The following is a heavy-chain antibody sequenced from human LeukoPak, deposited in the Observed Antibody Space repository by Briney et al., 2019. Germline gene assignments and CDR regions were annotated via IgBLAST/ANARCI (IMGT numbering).Heavy chain of an antibody. Sequence: GGSLRLSCTASGFTFGDYAMSWFRQAPGKGLEWVGFIRSKAYGGTTEYAASVKGRFTISRDDSKSIAYLQMNSLKTEDTAVYYCTRDQDGDGLYWFDPWGQGTLVTVSS. D-gene: IGHD3-10*01. CDR2: IRSKAYGGTT. CDR3: TRDQDGDGLYWFDP. J-gene: IGHJ5*02. V-gene: IGHV3-49*03. CDR1: GFTFGDYA.